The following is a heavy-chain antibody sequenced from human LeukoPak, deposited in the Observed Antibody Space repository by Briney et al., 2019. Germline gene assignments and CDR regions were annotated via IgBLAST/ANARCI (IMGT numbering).Heavy chain of an antibody. D-gene: IGHD3-10*01. J-gene: IGHJ4*02. CDR3: ARDLRLDYYGSGSLDH. Sequence: GASVKVSCKASGYTFTSYDINWVRQATGQGLEWMGWMNPNSGNTGYAQKFQGRVTITRNTSISTAYMELSSLRSEDTAVYYCARDLRLDYYGSGSLDHWGQGTLVTVSS. CDR1: GYTFTSYD. V-gene: IGHV1-8*03. CDR2: MNPNSGNT.